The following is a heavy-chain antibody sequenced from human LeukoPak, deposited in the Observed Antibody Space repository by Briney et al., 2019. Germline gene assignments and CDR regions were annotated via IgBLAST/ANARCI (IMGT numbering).Heavy chain of an antibody. J-gene: IGHJ4*02. Sequence: SGPTLVNPTQTLTLTCTFSGFSLSTSGVGVGWIRQPPGKALEWLALIYWNDDKRYSPSLKSRLTITKDTSKTQVVLTMTNMDPVDTATYYCAHRRGGRYYDSSGYRTPGFDYWGQGTLVTVSS. D-gene: IGHD3-22*01. CDR3: AHRRGGRYYDSSGYRTPGFDY. CDR2: IYWNDDK. V-gene: IGHV2-5*01. CDR1: GFSLSTSGVG.